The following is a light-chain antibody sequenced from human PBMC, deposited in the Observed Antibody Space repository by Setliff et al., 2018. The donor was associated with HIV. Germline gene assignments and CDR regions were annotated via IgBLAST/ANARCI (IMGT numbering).Light chain of an antibody. Sequence: QSALTQPASVSGSPGQSITIPCTGSIRDIGGYNSVSWYQQHPGEVPKLIIYTVTKRPSGVSDRFSGSKSGNTASLIISGLQAEDEADYYCCSYGRGDIWIFGGGTKVTVL. J-gene: IGLJ2*01. V-gene: IGLV2-23*02. CDR2: TVT. CDR3: CSYGRGDIWI. CDR1: IRDIGGYNS.